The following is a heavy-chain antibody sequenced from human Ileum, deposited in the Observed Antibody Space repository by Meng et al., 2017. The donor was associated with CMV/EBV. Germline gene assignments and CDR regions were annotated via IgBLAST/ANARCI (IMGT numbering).Heavy chain of an antibody. V-gene: IGHV1-8*03. CDR2: MNPNSGDT. J-gene: IGHJ4*02. D-gene: IGHD3-16*01. Sequence: KASGYTFTNYAIDWVRQAPGQGLEWMGWMNPNSGDTGYAQKFQGRVTFTRDTSITTAYLELSSLSSEDAAVYYCARGPFGRDNRYDYWGQGTLVTVSS. CDR1: GYTFTNYA. CDR3: ARGPFGRDNRYDY.